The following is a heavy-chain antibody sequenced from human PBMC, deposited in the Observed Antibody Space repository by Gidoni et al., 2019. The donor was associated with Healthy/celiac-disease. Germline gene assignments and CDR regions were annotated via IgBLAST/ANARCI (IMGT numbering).Heavy chain of an antibody. Sequence: QLQLQESGPGLVKPSETPSVNCNVSGGSISSSSYSWGWTRQPPGKGLEWIGTIYYSGSTYYNPSLKSRVTISVDTSKNQFSLKLSSVTAADTAVYYCARHFIVGATGWFDPWGQGTLVTVSS. J-gene: IGHJ5*02. V-gene: IGHV4-39*01. CDR2: IYYSGST. D-gene: IGHD1-26*01. CDR3: ARHFIVGATGWFDP. CDR1: GGSISSSSYS.